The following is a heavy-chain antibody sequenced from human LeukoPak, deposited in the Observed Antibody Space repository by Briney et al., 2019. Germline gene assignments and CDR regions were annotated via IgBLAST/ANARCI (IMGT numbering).Heavy chain of an antibody. CDR3: ANPRYDSSGYYYVD. D-gene: IGHD3-22*01. V-gene: IGHV1-3*01. CDR2: INGRSGNT. J-gene: IGHJ4*02. CDR1: GYTFTNYT. Sequence: ASAQDSCKASGYTFTNYTMHWLLHPPGQRLDWMGWINGRSGNTKYSPVFQGRVTIIRDTSASTAYMEPSSLRSEDTAVYYCANPRYDSSGYYYVDWGQGTLVTVSS.